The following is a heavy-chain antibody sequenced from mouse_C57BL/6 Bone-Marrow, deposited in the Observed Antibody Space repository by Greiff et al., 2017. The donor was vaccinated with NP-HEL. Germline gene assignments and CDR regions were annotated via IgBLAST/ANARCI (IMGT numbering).Heavy chain of an antibody. CDR2: IHPNSGST. CDR1: GYTFTSYW. J-gene: IGHJ2*01. Sequence: QVQLQQPGAELVKPGASVKLSCKASGYTFTSYWMHWVKQRPGQGLEWIGMIHPNSGSTNYTEKFKSKATLTVDKSSITAYMQLSSLTSEDSAVYYCARRFSSITTVYYFDYWGQGTTLTVSS. CDR3: ARRFSSITTVYYFDY. D-gene: IGHD1-1*01. V-gene: IGHV1-64*01.